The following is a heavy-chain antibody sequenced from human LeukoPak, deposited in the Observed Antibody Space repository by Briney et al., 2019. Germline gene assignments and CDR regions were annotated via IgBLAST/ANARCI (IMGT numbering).Heavy chain of an antibody. CDR1: GGSISSGGYY. Sequence: NPSETLSLTCTVSGGSISSGGYYWSWIRQHPGKGLEWIGYIYYSGSTYYNPSLKSRVTISVDTSKNQFSLKLSSVTAADTAVYYCARDKVSPPGLRATTRYYGMDVWGQGTTVTVS. V-gene: IGHV4-31*03. CDR3: ARDKVSPPGLRATTRYYGMDV. CDR2: IYYSGST. D-gene: IGHD1-26*01. J-gene: IGHJ6*02.